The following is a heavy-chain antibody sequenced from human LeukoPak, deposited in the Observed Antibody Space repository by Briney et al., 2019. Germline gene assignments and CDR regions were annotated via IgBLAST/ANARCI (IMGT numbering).Heavy chain of an antibody. CDR1: GYTFIDNY. Sequence: ASVKVSCKASGYTFIDNYLHWVRQAPGQGLEWMGWINPNGGGTNYAQKFQGRVTMTRDTSISTAYMELSRLRSDDTAVYYCARSTGNYDSRGAYYYGMDVWGQGTTVTVSS. CDR3: ARSTGNYDSRGAYYYGMDV. CDR2: INPNGGGT. J-gene: IGHJ6*02. D-gene: IGHD3-22*01. V-gene: IGHV1-2*02.